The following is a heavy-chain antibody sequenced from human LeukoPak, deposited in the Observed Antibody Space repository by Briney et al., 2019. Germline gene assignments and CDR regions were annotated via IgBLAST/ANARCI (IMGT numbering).Heavy chain of an antibody. CDR2: IYYSGST. J-gene: IGHJ5*02. V-gene: IGHV4-59*01. Sequence: SETLSLTCTVSGGSISSYYWSWIRQPPGKGLEWIGYIYYSGSTSYNPSLKSRLTISVDTSKNQFSLKVTSVTAADTAVYYCARDGAAAGSWFDPWGQGTLVTVSS. D-gene: IGHD6-13*01. CDR1: GGSISSYY. CDR3: ARDGAAAGSWFDP.